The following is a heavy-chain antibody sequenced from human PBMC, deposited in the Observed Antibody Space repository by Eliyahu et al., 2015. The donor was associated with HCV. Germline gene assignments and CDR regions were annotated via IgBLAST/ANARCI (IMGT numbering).Heavy chain of an antibody. CDR3: AKTLPQFPLYYYYHTMDV. CDR2: ISGSGATT. D-gene: IGHD3-10*01. J-gene: IGHJ6*02. CDR1: XFTFNXHA. V-gene: IGHV3-23*01. Sequence: DVQLLESGGGLVQTGGSLRLSCAASXFTFNXHAMNWVXQAPGRGLEWVSGISGSGATTYYADSVKGRFTISRDNSKNTVYLEMNSLRAEDTAVYYCAKTLPQFPLYYYYHTMDVWGQGTTVTVSS.